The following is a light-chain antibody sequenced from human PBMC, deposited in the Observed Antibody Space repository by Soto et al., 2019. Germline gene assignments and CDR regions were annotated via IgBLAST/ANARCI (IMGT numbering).Light chain of an antibody. J-gene: IGKJ1*01. Sequence: EIVLTQSPGTLSLSPGERATLSCRASQSVSSSFLAWYQQKPGQAPRLLIYGASSRATGIPDRFSGSGSGTDFTLTISGLEPEDFAMYYCQQYDSSPWTFGQGTKVESK. CDR3: QQYDSSPWT. CDR1: QSVSSSF. V-gene: IGKV3-20*01. CDR2: GAS.